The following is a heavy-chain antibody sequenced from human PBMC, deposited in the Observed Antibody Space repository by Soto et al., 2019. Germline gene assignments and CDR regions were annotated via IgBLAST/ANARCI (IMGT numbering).Heavy chain of an antibody. V-gene: IGHV4-30-4*01. CDR1: GGSISSGDYY. D-gene: IGHD2-15*01. Sequence: PSETLSLTCTVSGGSISSGDYYWSWIRQPPGKGLEWIGYIYYSGSTYYNPSLKSRVTISVDTSKNQFSLKLSSVTAADTAVYYCARDRRVRMKYYYYYYGVDVWGQGTTVTVSS. CDR3: ARDRRVRMKYYYYYYGVDV. CDR2: IYYSGST. J-gene: IGHJ6*02.